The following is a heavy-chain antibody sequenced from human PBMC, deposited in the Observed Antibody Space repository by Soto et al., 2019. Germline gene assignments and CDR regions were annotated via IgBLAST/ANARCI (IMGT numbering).Heavy chain of an antibody. J-gene: IGHJ5*02. V-gene: IGHV4-34*01. D-gene: IGHD4-17*01. CDR2: INHSGST. CDR3: ASTGGAYGDYSNWFDP. CDR1: GGSFSGYY. Sequence: SETLSLTCAVYGGSFSGYYWSWIRQPPGKGLEWIGEINHSGSTNYNPSLKSRVTISVDTSKNQFSLKLSSVTAADTAVYYCASTGGAYGDYSNWFDPWGQGTLVTVSS.